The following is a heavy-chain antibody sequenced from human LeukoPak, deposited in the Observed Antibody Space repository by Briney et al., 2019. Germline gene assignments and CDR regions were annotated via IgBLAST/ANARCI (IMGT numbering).Heavy chain of an antibody. CDR2: ISGSGDNT. CDR3: AKNRGSSSTSCYNY. V-gene: IGHV3-23*01. CDR1: GFTFSNYA. J-gene: IGHJ4*02. D-gene: IGHD2-2*01. Sequence: HPGGSLRLSCAASGFTFSNYAMTWVRQAPGKGLEWVSTISGSGDNTYYADSVKGRCTISRDNSKNTLYLQMNSLRGEDTAVYYCAKNRGSSSTSCYNYWGQGTPVTVSS.